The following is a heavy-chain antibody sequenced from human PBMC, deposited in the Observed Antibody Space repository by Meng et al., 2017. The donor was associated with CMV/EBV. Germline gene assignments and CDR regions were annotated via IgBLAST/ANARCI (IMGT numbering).Heavy chain of an antibody. CDR2: INPNSGGT. CDR3: ARQHNSSSWIINWFDP. J-gene: IGHJ5*02. CDR1: GYTFTGYY. V-gene: IGHV1-2*02. D-gene: IGHD6-13*01. Sequence: GRVGAEVKKPGASVKVSCKASGYTFTGYYMHWVRQAPGQGLEWMGWINPNSGGTNYAQKFQGRVTMTRDTSISTAYMELSRLRSDDTAVYYCARQHNSSSWIINWFDPWGQGTLVTVSS.